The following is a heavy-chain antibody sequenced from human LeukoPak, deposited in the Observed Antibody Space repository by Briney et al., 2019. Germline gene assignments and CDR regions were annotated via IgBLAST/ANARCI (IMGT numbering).Heavy chain of an antibody. J-gene: IGHJ5*02. D-gene: IGHD3-22*01. Sequence: GGSLRLSCAASGNYWMHWVRQAPGKGLVWVSHINSDGSWTGYADSVKGRFTISRDNSKNTLYLQMTTLRAEDTAVYYCARDADTSEFFSWLDLWGQGTLVTVSS. CDR2: INSDGSWT. CDR1: GNYW. CDR3: ARDADTSEFFSWLDL. V-gene: IGHV3-74*01.